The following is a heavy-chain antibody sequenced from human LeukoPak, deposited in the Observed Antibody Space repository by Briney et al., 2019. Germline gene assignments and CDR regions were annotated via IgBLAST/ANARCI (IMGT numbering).Heavy chain of an antibody. Sequence: SGGPLRLSCAASGFTFSTYAVIWVRQAPGKGLEWVSTITGSSGSTYYSDSVKGRYTFSRDSFKNTLYLQMNSLRADDTAIYYCAKDARYSSGWGWFDPWGQGTLVTVSS. J-gene: IGHJ5*02. CDR3: AKDARYSSGWGWFDP. CDR2: ITGSSGST. CDR1: GFTFSTYA. V-gene: IGHV3-23*01. D-gene: IGHD6-19*01.